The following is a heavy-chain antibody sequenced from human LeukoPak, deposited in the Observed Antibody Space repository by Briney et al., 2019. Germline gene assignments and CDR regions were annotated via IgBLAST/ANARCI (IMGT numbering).Heavy chain of an antibody. V-gene: IGHV4-39*01. CDR1: GGSISSSSYY. CDR3: ARLLRQGLRYSGSYTREPRHYFDY. Sequence: SETLSLTCTVSGGSISSSSYYWGWIRQPPGKGLEWIGSIYYSGSTYYNPSLKSRVTISVDTSKNQFSLKLSSVTAADTAVYYCARLLRQGLRYSGSYTREPRHYFDYWGQGTLVTVSS. CDR2: IYYSGST. J-gene: IGHJ4*02. D-gene: IGHD1-26*01.